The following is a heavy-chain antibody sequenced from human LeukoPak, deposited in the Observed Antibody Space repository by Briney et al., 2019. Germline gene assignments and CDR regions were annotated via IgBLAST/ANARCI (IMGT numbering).Heavy chain of an antibody. CDR1: GFTFSSYA. Sequence: PGRSLRLPCAASGFTFSSYAMHWVRQGPGKGLEWVAIISSDGNDRYYADSVRGRFTISRDNSKNTLYLQMNSLRAEDTAVYYCARGDYFDSSAYYSLDYWGQGTLVTVSS. V-gene: IGHV3-30*01. CDR2: ISSDGNDR. D-gene: IGHD3-22*01. J-gene: IGHJ4*02. CDR3: ARGDYFDSSAYYSLDY.